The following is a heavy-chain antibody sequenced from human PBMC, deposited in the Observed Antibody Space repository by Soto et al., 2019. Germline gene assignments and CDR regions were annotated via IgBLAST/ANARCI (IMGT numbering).Heavy chain of an antibody. D-gene: IGHD6-13*01. Sequence: QVQLVQSGAEVKKPGSSVKVSCKASGGTFSSYAISWVRQAPGQGLEWMGGIIPIFGTANYAQKFQGRVTSTPDESTSTADMELSSLRSEDTAVYYCARDRGSSSWGLPRDYYYYYRMDVWGQGATVTVSS. CDR1: GGTFSSYA. J-gene: IGHJ6*02. V-gene: IGHV1-69*01. CDR3: ARDRGSSSWGLPRDYYYYYRMDV. CDR2: IIPIFGTA.